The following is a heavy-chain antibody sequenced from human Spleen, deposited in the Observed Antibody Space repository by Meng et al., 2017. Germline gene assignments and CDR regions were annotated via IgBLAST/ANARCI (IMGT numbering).Heavy chain of an antibody. CDR3: ARDEDISAAGYLLGDF. Sequence: QVQLVQSGAEVKEPGASVKVSCKASGYPFAAYWIQWVRQAPGQGLEWMGRIDPKSDNTHYAQKFQGRVTMTRDTSISTAYMELSGLRSDDTAVYYCARDEDISAAGYLLGDFWGQGTLVTVSS. V-gene: IGHV1-2*06. CDR2: IDPKSDNT. J-gene: IGHJ4*02. D-gene: IGHD6-13*01. CDR1: GYPFAAYW.